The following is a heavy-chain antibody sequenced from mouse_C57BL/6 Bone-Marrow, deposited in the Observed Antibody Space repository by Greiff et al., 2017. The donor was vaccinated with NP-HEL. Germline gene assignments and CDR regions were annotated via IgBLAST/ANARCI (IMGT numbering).Heavy chain of an antibody. CDR1: GFTFSDYG. CDR3: ARRITTVVDWYFDV. V-gene: IGHV5-17*01. D-gene: IGHD1-1*01. J-gene: IGHJ1*03. Sequence: EVKVVESGGGLVKPGGSLKLSCAASGFTFSDYGMHWVRQAPAKGLEWVAYISSGSSTIYYADTVKGRFTISRDNAKNTLFLQMTSLRSEDTAMYYCARRITTVVDWYFDVWGTGTTVTVSS. CDR2: ISSGSSTI.